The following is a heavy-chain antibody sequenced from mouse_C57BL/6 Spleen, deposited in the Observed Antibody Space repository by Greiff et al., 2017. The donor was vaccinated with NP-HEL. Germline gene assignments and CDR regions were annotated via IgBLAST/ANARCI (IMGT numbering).Heavy chain of an antibody. D-gene: IGHD1-1*01. CDR3: TRVPYYGSSYEYFDV. V-gene: IGHV5-9-1*02. CDR2: ISSGGDYI. CDR1: GFTFSSYA. Sequence: EVMLVESGEGLVKPGGSLKLSCAASGFTFSSYAMSWVRQTPEKRLEWVAYISSGGDYIYYADTVKGRFTISRDNARNTLYLQMSSLKSEDTAMYYCTRVPYYGSSYEYFDVWGTGTTVTVSS. J-gene: IGHJ1*03.